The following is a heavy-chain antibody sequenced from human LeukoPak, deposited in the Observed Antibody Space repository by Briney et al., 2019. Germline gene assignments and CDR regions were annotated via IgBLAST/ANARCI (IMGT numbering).Heavy chain of an antibody. CDR2: IYADGNT. V-gene: IGHV3-53*01. CDR3: AELGITMIGGV. D-gene: IGHD3-10*02. J-gene: IGHJ6*04. CDR1: GFTVSSNY. Sequence: GGSLRLSCAASGFTVSSNYMSWVRQAPGKGLEWVSFIYADGNTYYADSVKGRFTISRDNSKNTLYLQMNSLRAEDTAVYYCAELGITMIGGVWGKGTTVTISS.